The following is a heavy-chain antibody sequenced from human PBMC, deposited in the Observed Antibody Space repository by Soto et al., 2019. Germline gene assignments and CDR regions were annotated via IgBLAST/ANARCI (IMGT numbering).Heavy chain of an antibody. J-gene: IGHJ6*03. Sequence: SETLSLTCAVYGGSFSGYYWSWIRQPPGKGLEWIGEINHSGSTNYNPSLKSRVTISVDTSKNQLSLKLSSVTAADTAVYYCARRITMVRGVTPYYYYYYMDVWGKGTTVTVSS. CDR3: ARRITMVRGVTPYYYYYYMDV. CDR2: INHSGST. CDR1: GGSFSGYY. V-gene: IGHV4-34*01. D-gene: IGHD3-10*01.